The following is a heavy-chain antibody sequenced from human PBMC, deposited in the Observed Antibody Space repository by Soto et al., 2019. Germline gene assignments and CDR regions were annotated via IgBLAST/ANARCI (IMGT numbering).Heavy chain of an antibody. CDR3: ARPSLADAGYSSGYFDY. CDR1: GGTFSSYT. Sequence: SVKVSCKASGGTFSSYTISWVRQAPGQGLEWMGRIIPILGIANYAQKFQGRVTITADKSTSTAYMELSSLRSEDTAVYYCARPSLADAGYSSGYFDYWGQGTLVTVSS. CDR2: IIPILGIA. V-gene: IGHV1-69*02. J-gene: IGHJ4*02. D-gene: IGHD6-19*01.